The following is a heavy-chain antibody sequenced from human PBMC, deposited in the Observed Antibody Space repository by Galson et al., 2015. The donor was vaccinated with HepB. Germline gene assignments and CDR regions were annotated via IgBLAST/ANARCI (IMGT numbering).Heavy chain of an antibody. Sequence: SLRLSCAASGFTFTNYVMNWVRQAPGKGLEWVSTISGGSGDRTYYADSAKGRFTISRDNSKNTLYLQANSLRVEDTAICYCAKYRASSGPGRRAFDIWGQGTMVIVSS. J-gene: IGHJ3*02. D-gene: IGHD6-25*01. CDR3: AKYRASSGPGRRAFDI. CDR1: GFTFTNYV. V-gene: IGHV3-23*01. CDR2: ISGGSGDRT.